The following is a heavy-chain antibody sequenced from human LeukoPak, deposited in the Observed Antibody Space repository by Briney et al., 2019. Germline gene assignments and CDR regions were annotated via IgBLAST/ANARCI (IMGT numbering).Heavy chain of an antibody. CDR2: IKEDGSDK. D-gene: IGHD3-10*01. CDR3: ARGSYYYGSGES. CDR1: GFTFSNYW. J-gene: IGHJ5*02. V-gene: IGHV3-7*01. Sequence: GGSLRLSCADSGFTFSNYWMNWVRQAPGKGLEWVANIKEDGSDKYYVDSVKGRFSISKDNAKNSLYLQMNSLRVEDTAVYYCARGSYYYGSGESWGQGTLVTVSS.